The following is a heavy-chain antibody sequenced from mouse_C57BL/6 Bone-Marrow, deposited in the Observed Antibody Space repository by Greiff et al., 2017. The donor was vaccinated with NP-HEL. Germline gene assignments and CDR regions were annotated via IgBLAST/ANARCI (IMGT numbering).Heavy chain of an antibody. J-gene: IGHJ4*01. CDR1: GYTFTDYY. CDR3: ARRPYYAMDY. Sequence: VQLQLSGPELVKPGASVKISCKASGYTFTDYYMNWVKQSHGKSLEWIGDINPNNGGTSYNQKFKGKATLTVDKSSSTAYMELRSLTSEDSAVYYCARRPYYAMDYWGQGTSVTVSS. CDR2: INPNNGGT. V-gene: IGHV1-26*01.